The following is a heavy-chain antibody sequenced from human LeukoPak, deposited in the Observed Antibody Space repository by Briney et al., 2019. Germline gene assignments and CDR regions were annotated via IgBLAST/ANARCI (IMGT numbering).Heavy chain of an antibody. Sequence: GRSLRLSCAASGFTFSSYGMHWVRQAPGKGLEWVAVISYDGSNKYYADSVKGRFTISRDNSKNTLYLQMNSLRAEDTAVYYCAKGDAVAAKLGYFDYWDQGTLVTVSS. V-gene: IGHV3-30*18. CDR3: AKGDAVAAKLGYFDY. D-gene: IGHD6-19*01. CDR2: ISYDGSNK. CDR1: GFTFSSYG. J-gene: IGHJ4*02.